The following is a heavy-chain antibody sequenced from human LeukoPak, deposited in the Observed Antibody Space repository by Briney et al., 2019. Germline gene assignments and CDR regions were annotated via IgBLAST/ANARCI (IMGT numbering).Heavy chain of an antibody. V-gene: IGHV1-18*01. CDR3: AIDRPSAIGTTARFDP. CDR1: GYTFTSYA. J-gene: IGHJ5*02. Sequence: ASVKVSCKASGYTFTSYAMHWVRQAPGQRLEWMGWISTYSGNINYAQKFQGRVTMTTDTSTSTAYMELRSLRSDDTAMYYCAIDRPSAIGTTARFDPWGQGTLVAVSS. CDR2: ISTYSGNI. D-gene: IGHD1-1*01.